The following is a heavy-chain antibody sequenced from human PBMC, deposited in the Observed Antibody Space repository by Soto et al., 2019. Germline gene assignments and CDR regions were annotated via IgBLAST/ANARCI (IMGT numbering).Heavy chain of an antibody. D-gene: IGHD1-20*01. CDR2: ISSSGSTI. V-gene: IGHV3-11*01. J-gene: IGHJ3*02. CDR1: GFTFSDYY. CDR3: ARVKYNPDSVAFDI. Sequence: GGSLRLSCAASGFTFSDYYMSWIRQAPGKGLEWVSYISSSGSTIYYADSVKGRFTISRDNAKNSLYLQMNSLRAEDTAVYYCARVKYNPDSVAFDIWGQGTMVTVSS.